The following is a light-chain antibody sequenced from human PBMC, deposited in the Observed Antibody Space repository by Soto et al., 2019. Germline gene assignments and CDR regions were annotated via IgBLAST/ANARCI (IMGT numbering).Light chain of an antibody. V-gene: IGLV2-14*01. Sequence: QSVLTQPASVSGSPGQSITISCTGTSSDVGAYNYASWYQQHPGKAPKLMIYDVNIRPSGVSNRFSGSKSGNTASLTISGLQAEDEADYYCTSWTTSTTMNFGGGTKVTVL. J-gene: IGLJ2*01. CDR2: DVN. CDR3: TSWTTSTTMN. CDR1: SSDVGAYNY.